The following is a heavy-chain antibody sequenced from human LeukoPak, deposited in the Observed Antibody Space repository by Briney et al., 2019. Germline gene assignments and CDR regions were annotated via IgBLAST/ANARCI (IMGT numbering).Heavy chain of an antibody. CDR2: ISSNGGST. CDR3: ARVGQYCSGGSCYPGFWDY. D-gene: IGHD2-15*01. J-gene: IGHJ4*02. Sequence: GGSLRLSCAASGFTFSSYAMHWVRQAPGKGLEYVSAISSNGGSTYYANSVKGRFTISRDNSKNTLYLQMGSLRAEDMAVYYCARVGQYCSGGSCYPGFWDYWGQGTLVTVSS. CDR1: GFTFSSYA. V-gene: IGHV3-64*01.